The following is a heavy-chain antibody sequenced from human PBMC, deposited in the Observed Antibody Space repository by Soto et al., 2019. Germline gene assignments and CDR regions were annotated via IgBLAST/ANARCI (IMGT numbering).Heavy chain of an antibody. D-gene: IGHD6-13*01. CDR3: ARVLQQLVRHYYYGMDV. J-gene: IGHJ6*02. CDR2: ISYDGSNK. Sequence: GGSLRLSCAASGFTFSSYAMHWVRQAPGKGLEWVAVISYDGSNKYYADSVKGRFTISRDNSKNTLYLQMNSLRAEDTAVYYCARVLQQLVRHYYYGMDVWGQGTTVTVSS. V-gene: IGHV3-30-3*01. CDR1: GFTFSSYA.